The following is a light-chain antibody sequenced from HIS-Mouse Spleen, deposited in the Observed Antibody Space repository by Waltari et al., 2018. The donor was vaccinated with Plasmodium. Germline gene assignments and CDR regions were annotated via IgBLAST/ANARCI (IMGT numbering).Light chain of an antibody. J-gene: IGKJ3*01. V-gene: IGKV3-15*01. CDR2: GAS. CDR3: QQYNNWSFT. Sequence: EIVMTQSPATLSVSPGERATLSCRASQSVSSNLAWYQQKPGQAPRHLIYGASTRATGSPARFSGSGSGTEFTLTISSLQSEDFAVYYCQQYNNWSFTFGPGTKVDIK. CDR1: QSVSSN.